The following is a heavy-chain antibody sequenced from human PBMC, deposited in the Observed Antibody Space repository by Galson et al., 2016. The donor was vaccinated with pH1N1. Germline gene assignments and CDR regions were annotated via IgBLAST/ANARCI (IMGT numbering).Heavy chain of an antibody. D-gene: IGHD1-1*01. V-gene: IGHV5-51*03. J-gene: IGHJ4*02. Sequence: QSGAEVKKPRESLRISCKGFGYSFSNYWIAWVRQMPGKGLECMGVIYPGDSDTKYNPSFEGQVVISADKSISCVFLQWNSLEASDTAMYYCARSTKGVSTGHFDSWGQGTLVTVSS. CDR1: GYSFSNYW. CDR2: IYPGDSDT. CDR3: ARSTKGVSTGHFDS.